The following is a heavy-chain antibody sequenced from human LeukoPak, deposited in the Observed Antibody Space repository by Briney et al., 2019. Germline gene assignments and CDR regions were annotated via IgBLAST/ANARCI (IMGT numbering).Heavy chain of an antibody. Sequence: GASVKVSCKASGYTFTSYYMHWVRQAPGEGLEWMGIINPSGGSTCYAQKFQGRVTMTRDMSTSTVYMELSSLRSEDTAVYYCARVAAEVVGVPGPIGFGWLRRDYYYMDVWGKGTTVTVSS. V-gene: IGHV1-46*01. CDR2: INPSGGST. J-gene: IGHJ6*03. CDR1: GYTFTSYY. D-gene: IGHD2-2*02. CDR3: ARVAAEVVGVPGPIGFGWLRRDYYYMDV.